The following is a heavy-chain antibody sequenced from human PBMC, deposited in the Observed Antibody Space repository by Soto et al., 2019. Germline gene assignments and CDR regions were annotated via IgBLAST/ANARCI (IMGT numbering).Heavy chain of an antibody. J-gene: IGHJ4*02. V-gene: IGHV4-59*02. D-gene: IGHD6-13*01. Sequence: QVLLQESGPGLVQPSETLSLTCTVSGGSVNYYYWNWIRHSPGKGLEWIGYVYYSGTTYYNPSLQSRVTISIDTSRSQFSLKLTSVTAAVSAIYCCAGAGRSWRYFFDSWGRGTLVTVSS. CDR2: VYYSGTT. CDR3: AGAGRSWRYFFDS. CDR1: GGSVNYYY.